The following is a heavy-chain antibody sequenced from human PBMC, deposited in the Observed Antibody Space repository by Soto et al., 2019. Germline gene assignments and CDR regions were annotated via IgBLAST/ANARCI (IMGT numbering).Heavy chain of an antibody. D-gene: IGHD6-6*01. CDR1: GFIFNNYA. J-gene: IGHJ4*02. CDR2: ITRDGYNK. Sequence: PGGALRLSCAVSGFIFNNYALNWVRQGPGKGLEWVASITRDGYNKYYADSVKGRFTISRDNSRDALSLQMTALTIEDSSVYYCTKSSGGSSSVGMDYWGQGTRVTVSS. CDR3: TKSSGGSSSVGMDY. V-gene: IGHV3-30*04.